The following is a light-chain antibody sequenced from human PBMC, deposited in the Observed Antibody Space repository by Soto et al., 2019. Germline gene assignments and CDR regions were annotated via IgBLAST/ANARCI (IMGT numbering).Light chain of an antibody. Sequence: DIQVTQSPSSLSASVGDRVTITCWASQNIFTYLNWYQQRPGQAPNLLIYATSNLQSGVPSRFSGSGSGTDFTLTISSLQPEDFATYYCQHSYSSPTFGQGTMVEIK. V-gene: IGKV1-39*01. CDR1: QNIFTY. CDR3: QHSYSSPT. J-gene: IGKJ2*01. CDR2: ATS.